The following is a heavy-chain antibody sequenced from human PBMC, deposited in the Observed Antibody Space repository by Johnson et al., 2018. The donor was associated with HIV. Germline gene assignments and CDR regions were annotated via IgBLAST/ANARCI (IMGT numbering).Heavy chain of an antibody. V-gene: IGHV3-9*01. CDR1: GFTFDDYA. D-gene: IGHD5-12*01. CDR3: TTESGYSGYDLQLGAFDI. J-gene: IGHJ3*02. CDR2: ISWNSGSI. Sequence: VQLVESGGGVVQSGRSLRLSCAASGFTFDDYAMHWVRQAPGKGLEWVSGISWNSGSIGYADSVKGRFTISRDNAKNSLYRQMNSLKTEDTAVYYCTTESGYSGYDLQLGAFDIWGQGTMVTVSS.